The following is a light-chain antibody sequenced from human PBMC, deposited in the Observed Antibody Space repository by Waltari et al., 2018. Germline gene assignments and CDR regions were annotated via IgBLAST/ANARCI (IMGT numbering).Light chain of an antibody. CDR2: GAS. CDR1: QSVSSN. V-gene: IGKV3-15*01. Sequence: EVVLTQSPATLSVSPGERPTLSCRASQSVSSNLAWYQQKPGQAPRLLIYGASTTATGIPARFSGSGSGTEFTLTISSLQSEDFAMYYCQQYNDWPATFGQGTKVEIK. J-gene: IGKJ1*01. CDR3: QQYNDWPAT.